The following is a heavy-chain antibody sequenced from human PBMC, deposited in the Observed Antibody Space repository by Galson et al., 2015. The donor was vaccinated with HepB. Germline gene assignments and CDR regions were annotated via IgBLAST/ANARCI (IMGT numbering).Heavy chain of an antibody. Sequence: SLRLSCAASGFTFSNALMSWVRQAPGKGLEWVGRIKSTTDGGTTDYAAPVKGRFTISRDDSKNTLYLQMNSLKIEDTAVYYCTKRPRGAGYGMDVWGQGTTVTVSS. CDR3: TKRPRGAGYGMDV. V-gene: IGHV3-15*07. CDR2: IKSTTDGGTT. D-gene: IGHD3-10*01. J-gene: IGHJ6*02. CDR1: GFTFSNAL.